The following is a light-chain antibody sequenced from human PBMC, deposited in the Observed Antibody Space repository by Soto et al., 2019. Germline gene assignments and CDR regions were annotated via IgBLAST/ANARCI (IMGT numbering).Light chain of an antibody. V-gene: IGKV4-1*01. CDR3: HQYYSTPIT. CDR2: WAS. CDR1: QSVLYSSNNMNY. Sequence: DIVMTKSPDSLAVSLGERATINCKSSQSVLYSSNNMNYLAWYQQKPGQPPKLLIYWASTRESGVPDRFRGPGSWTDFTLTTSFLQAEDLAVDYSHQYYSTPITSGQGTRLEIK. J-gene: IGKJ5*01.